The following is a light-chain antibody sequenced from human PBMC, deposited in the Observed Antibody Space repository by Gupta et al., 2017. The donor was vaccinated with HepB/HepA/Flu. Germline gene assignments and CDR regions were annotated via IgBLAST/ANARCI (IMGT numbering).Light chain of an antibody. CDR2: DAS. J-gene: IGKJ4*01. V-gene: IGKV3-11*01. CDR3: QQRSNWPRGT. CDR1: QSVSSY. Sequence: EIVLTQSPATLSLSPGERATLSCRASQSVSSYLAWYQQKPGQAPRHLIYDASNRATGIPARFSGSGSGTDFTLTISSLEPEDFAVYYCQQRSNWPRGTFGGGTKVEIK.